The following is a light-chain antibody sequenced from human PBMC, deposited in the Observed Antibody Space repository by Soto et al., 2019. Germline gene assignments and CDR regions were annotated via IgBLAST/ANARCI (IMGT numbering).Light chain of an antibody. Sequence: QSVLTQPASVSGSPGQSITISCTGTSSDVGGYNYVSWYQQYSGKAPKLMIYQVSNRPSGVSNRFSGSKSGSTASLTISGLQAEDEADYYCSSYSSSTTRVFGGGTKVTVL. V-gene: IGLV2-14*01. CDR3: SSYSSSTTRV. J-gene: IGLJ2*01. CDR2: QVS. CDR1: SSDVGGYNY.